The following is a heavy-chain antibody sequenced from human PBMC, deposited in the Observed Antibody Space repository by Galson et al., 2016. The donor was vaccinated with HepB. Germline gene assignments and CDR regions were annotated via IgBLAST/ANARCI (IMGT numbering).Heavy chain of an antibody. V-gene: IGHV3-30*18. CDR3: AKEEHTTGWTYGDF. D-gene: IGHD1-7*01. J-gene: IGHJ4*02. CDR2: IAYDGNEI. Sequence: SLRLSCAASGFTFSDFGMHWVRQAPGKGLEWVAVIAYDGNEIHYADSVRGRFTFSRDNSKNTLSLQMNSLSAEDTALYYCAKEEHTTGWTYGDFWGQGTPVTVSS. CDR1: GFTFSDFG.